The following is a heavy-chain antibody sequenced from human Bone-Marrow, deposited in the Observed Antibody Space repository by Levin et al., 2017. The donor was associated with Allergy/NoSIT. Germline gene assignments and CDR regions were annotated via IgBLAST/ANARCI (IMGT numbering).Heavy chain of an antibody. V-gene: IGHV3-21*01. Sequence: GGSLRLSCAASGFTFSSYSMNWVRQAPGKGLEWVSSISSSSSYIYYADSVKGRFTISRDNAKNSLYLQMNSLRAEDTAVYYCARVFRMGDAFDIWGQGTMVTVSS. CDR3: ARVFRMGDAFDI. CDR1: GFTFSSYS. D-gene: IGHD2-21*01. J-gene: IGHJ3*02. CDR2: ISSSSSYI.